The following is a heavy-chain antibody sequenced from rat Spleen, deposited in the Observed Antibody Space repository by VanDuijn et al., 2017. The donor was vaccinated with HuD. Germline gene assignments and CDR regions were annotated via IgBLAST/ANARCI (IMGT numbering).Heavy chain of an antibody. CDR2: ISYEGSST. V-gene: IGHV5-22*01. CDR1: GFTFSDYY. Sequence: EVQLVESGGGLVQPGRSLKLSCAASGFTFSDYYMAWVRQAPKKGLEWVASISYEGSSTYYGDSVKGRFTISRDNAKSTLYLQMNSLRSEDTATYYCARHPEDVMDAWGQGASVTVSS. D-gene: IGHD1-4*01. CDR3: ARHPEDVMDA. J-gene: IGHJ4*01.